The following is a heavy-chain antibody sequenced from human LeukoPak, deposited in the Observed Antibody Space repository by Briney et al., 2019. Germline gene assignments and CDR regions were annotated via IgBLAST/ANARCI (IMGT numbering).Heavy chain of an antibody. V-gene: IGHV4-39*02. D-gene: IGHD2-15*01. Sequence: PSETLSLTCSVSSGSVRSNYYSWAWIRQAPGKGLEWVGGLDDSGNTYYNPSLKSRLTMSVDTSKNHISLNLKSVAAADTSVYYCARRLRIGAAEWFDPWGQGIMVTVSS. J-gene: IGHJ5*02. CDR3: ARRLRIGAAEWFDP. CDR1: SGSVRSNYYS. CDR2: LDDSGNT.